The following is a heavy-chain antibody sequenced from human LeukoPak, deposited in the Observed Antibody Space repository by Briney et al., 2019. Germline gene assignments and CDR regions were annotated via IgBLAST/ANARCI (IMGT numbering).Heavy chain of an antibody. CDR1: GFTFDDYA. D-gene: IGHD1-14*01. Sequence: PGGSLRLSYAASGFTFDDYAMHWVRQVPGKGLEWVSGITWNSGDIDYADSVKGRFTISRDNAKNSLYLQMNSLRVEDTAFYYCAKQGEPDFFDSWGQGTLVTVSS. V-gene: IGHV3-9*01. CDR3: AKQGEPDFFDS. J-gene: IGHJ4*02. CDR2: ITWNSGDI.